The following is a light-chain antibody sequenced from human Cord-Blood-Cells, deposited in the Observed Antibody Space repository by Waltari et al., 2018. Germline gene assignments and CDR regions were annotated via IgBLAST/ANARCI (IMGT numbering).Light chain of an antibody. CDR3: PKYNSAPWT. J-gene: IGKJ1*01. V-gene: IGKV1-27*01. CDR1: QGISNY. CDR2: AAS. Sequence: DIQMTQSPSSLSASVGDRVTITCRARQGISNYLAWYQQKPGKVTKLLTYAASTLQSGVPSRFSGSGSGTDFTLTISSLQPEDVATYYCPKYNSAPWTFGQGTKVEIK.